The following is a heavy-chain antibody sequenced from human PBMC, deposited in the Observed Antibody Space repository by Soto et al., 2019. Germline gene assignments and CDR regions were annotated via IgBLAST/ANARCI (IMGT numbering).Heavy chain of an antibody. Sequence: PGGSLRLSCAASGFTFSSYAMSWVRQAPGKGLEWVSAISGSGGSTYYADSVKGRFTISRDNSKNTLYLQMNSLRAEDTAVYYCVNEGESTVTRGDFYGMDVWGQGTTVTVSS. V-gene: IGHV3-23*01. CDR3: VNEGESTVTRGDFYGMDV. CDR2: ISGSGGST. D-gene: IGHD1-1*01. J-gene: IGHJ6*02. CDR1: GFTFSSYA.